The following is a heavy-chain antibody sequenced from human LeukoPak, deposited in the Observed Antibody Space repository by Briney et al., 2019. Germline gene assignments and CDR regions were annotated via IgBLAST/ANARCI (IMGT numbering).Heavy chain of an antibody. Sequence: SETLSLTCTVSGGSISSYFWTWIRQPPGKGLDWIGYIYYTGSTNYNPSLKSRVTISVDTSKNQFSLKLSSVTAADTAVYYCARDLGFGESDAFDIWGQGTMVTVSS. CDR1: GGSISSYF. V-gene: IGHV4-59*12. CDR2: IYYTGST. CDR3: ARDLGFGESDAFDI. D-gene: IGHD3-10*01. J-gene: IGHJ3*02.